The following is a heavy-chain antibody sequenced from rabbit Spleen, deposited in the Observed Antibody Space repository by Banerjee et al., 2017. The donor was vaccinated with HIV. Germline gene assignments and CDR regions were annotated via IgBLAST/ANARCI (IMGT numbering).Heavy chain of an antibody. CDR3: ARDFGTSFSTYGMDL. CDR1: GFSFNSGYD. D-gene: IGHD8-1*01. Sequence: QSLAESGGGLVKPGASLTITCKASGFSFNSGYDMCWVRQAPGKGLEWIACIAGGSSGSTYSATWAKGRFTISKTSSTTVTLQMTSLTAADTATYFCARDFGTSFSTYGMDLWGPGHPRHRL. J-gene: IGHJ6*01. V-gene: IGHV1S40*01. CDR2: IAGGSSGST.